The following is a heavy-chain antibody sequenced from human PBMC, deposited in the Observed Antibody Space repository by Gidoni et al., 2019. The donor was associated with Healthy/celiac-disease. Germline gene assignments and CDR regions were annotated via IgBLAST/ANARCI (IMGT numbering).Heavy chain of an antibody. CDR2: ISGSGGST. CDR1: GFTFSSYS. D-gene: IGHD6-19*01. CDR3: AKGLIAVADYFDY. V-gene: IGHV3-23*01. J-gene: IGHJ4*02. Sequence: EVQLLESGGGLVQPGGSLRLSFAASGFTFSSYSMSWVRQAPGKGLEWVSAISGSGGSTYYADSVKGRCTISRDNSKNTLYLQMNSLRAEDTAVYYCAKGLIAVADYFDYWGQGTLVTVSS.